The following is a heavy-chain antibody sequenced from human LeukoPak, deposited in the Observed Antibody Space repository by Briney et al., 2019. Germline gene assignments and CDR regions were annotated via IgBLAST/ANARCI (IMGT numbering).Heavy chain of an antibody. J-gene: IGHJ6*04. CDR3: ARGPYYDFWSGYPSLDV. D-gene: IGHD3-3*01. CDR1: GGSISSGADC. CDR2: VDYDGST. V-gene: IGHV4-31*03. Sequence: PSKTLSLTCTVSGGSISSGADCWSWIRPRPGKGLEWIGYVDYDGSTYSNPSLKSRLTISADTSKNQFSLKLSSVTAADAAVYYCARGPYYDFWSGYPSLDVWGKGTTVTVSS.